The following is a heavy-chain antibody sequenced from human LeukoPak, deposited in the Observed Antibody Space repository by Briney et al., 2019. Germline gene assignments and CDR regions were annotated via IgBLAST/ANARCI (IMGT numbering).Heavy chain of an antibody. CDR1: GGSISRGDYY. CDR3: ARDQSGYGWFDP. J-gene: IGHJ5*02. V-gene: IGHV4-31*03. D-gene: IGHD5-12*01. Sequence: SETLSLTCTVSGGSISRGDYYWSWIRQHPGKGLEWIGYIYYSGSTYYNPSLKSRVTISVDTSKNQFSLKLSSVTAADTAVYYCARDQSGYGWFDPWGQGTLVTVSS. CDR2: IYYSGST.